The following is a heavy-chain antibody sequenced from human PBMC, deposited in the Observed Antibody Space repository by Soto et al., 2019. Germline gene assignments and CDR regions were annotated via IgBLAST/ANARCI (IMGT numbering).Heavy chain of an antibody. D-gene: IGHD5-18*01. Sequence: QITLKESGPTQVQPTQTLTLTCTFSGFSLSTTGVGVGWIRQPPGKALEWLALIYWDDDKRYSPSLKSRLTIXKXTSKHHVVLTMPNMDPVDTAPYYCTHSIDTSMALDYWGQGTLVTVSS. J-gene: IGHJ4*02. CDR3: THSIDTSMALDY. CDR2: IYWDDDK. V-gene: IGHV2-5*02. CDR1: GFSLSTTGVG.